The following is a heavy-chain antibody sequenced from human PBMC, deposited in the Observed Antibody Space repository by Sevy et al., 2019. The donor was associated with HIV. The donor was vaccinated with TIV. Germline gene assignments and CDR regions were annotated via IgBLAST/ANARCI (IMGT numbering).Heavy chain of an antibody. CDR1: GFTFSKYS. V-gene: IGHV3-23*01. CDR3: AREGCTKPHDY. D-gene: IGHD2-8*01. J-gene: IGHJ4*02. CDR2: LSFGCGEI. Sequence: GGSLRLSCAASGFTFSKYSMSWDRQPPGKGLEWVSTLSFGCGEINYAHSVKGRFTISRANSKSSVYLQMNNLRPEDTAVYYCAREGCTKPHDYWGQGTLVTVSS.